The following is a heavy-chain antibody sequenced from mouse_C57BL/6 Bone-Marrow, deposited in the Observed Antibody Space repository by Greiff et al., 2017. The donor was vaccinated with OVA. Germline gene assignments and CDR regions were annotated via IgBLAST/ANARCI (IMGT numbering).Heavy chain of an antibody. CDR3: TTVYFDY. J-gene: IGHJ2*01. Sequence: EVQLVESGAELVRPGASVKLSCTASGFNIKDDSMHWVKQRPEQGLEWIGWIDPENGDTEYASKFQGKATITADTSSNTAYLQLSSLTSEDTAVYYCTTVYFDYWGQGTTLTVSS. V-gene: IGHV14-4*01. CDR2: IDPENGDT. CDR1: GFNIKDDS.